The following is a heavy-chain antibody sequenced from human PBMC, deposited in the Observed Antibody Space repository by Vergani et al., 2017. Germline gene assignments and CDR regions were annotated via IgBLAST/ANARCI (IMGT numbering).Heavy chain of an antibody. CDR2: INPNGGST. V-gene: IGHV1-46*03. J-gene: IGHJ4*02. Sequence: VQLVQSGAEVKKPGASMKVSCKASGYSFTRYYMHWVRQAPGQGLEWMGIINPNGGSTNYARKFQGRVTMTRDTSTSTVYMELSSLRSEDTAVYYCAREGDYSKTYDYWGQGTLVTVSS. CDR3: AREGDYSKTYDY. CDR1: GYSFTRYY. D-gene: IGHD4-11*01.